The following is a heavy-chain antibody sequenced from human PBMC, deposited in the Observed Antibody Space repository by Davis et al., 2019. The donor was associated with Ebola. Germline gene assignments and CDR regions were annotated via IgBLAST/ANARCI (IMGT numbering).Heavy chain of an antibody. CDR2: INPNSGGT. D-gene: IGHD3-3*01. J-gene: IGHJ6*03. Sequence: ASVKVSCKASGYTFTGYYMHWVRKAPGQGLEWMGWINPNSGGTNYAQKFQGWVTMTRDTSISTAYMELSRLRSDDTAVYYCARGRGYDFWSGYHSLYYYYMDVWGKGTTVTVSS. CDR3: ARGRGYDFWSGYHSLYYYYMDV. CDR1: GYTFTGYY. V-gene: IGHV1-2*04.